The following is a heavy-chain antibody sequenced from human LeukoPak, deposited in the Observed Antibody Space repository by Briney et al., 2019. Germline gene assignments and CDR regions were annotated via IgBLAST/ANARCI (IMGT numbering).Heavy chain of an antibody. CDR1: GGSFSGYY. CDR2: INHSRST. D-gene: IGHD3-22*01. Sequence: PSETLSLTCAVYGGSFSGYYWSWIRQPPGKGLEWIGEINHSRSTNYNPSLKSRVTISGDTSKSQCSLKLSSVTAADTAVYYCARDLHYYDSSALDAFDIWGQGTMVTVSS. J-gene: IGHJ3*02. CDR3: ARDLHYYDSSALDAFDI. V-gene: IGHV4-34*01.